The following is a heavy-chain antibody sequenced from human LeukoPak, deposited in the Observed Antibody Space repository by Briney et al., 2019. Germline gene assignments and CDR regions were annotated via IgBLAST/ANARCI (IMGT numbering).Heavy chain of an antibody. CDR2: MYYSGTI. J-gene: IGHJ4*02. CDR3: ARAWATDYFDY. Sequence: SETLSLTCTVSGGSISSYYWSWIRQPSGKGLEWIGYMYYSGTINYNPSPKSRVTISVDTSKNQFSLKLSSVTAADTAMYYCARAWATDYFDYWGQGTLVTASS. V-gene: IGHV4-59*01. CDR1: GGSISSYY.